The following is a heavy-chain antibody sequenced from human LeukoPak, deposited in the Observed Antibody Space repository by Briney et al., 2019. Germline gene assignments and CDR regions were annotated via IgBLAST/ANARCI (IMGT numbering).Heavy chain of an antibody. J-gene: IGHJ6*03. CDR1: GFTFSRYA. V-gene: IGHV3-23*01. D-gene: IGHD4-11*01. Sequence: GGSLRLSCAASGFTFSRYAMSWVRQAPGKGLEWLSAISGSGGSTYYADSVKGRFTVSRDNSKNTLYLQINTLRAEDAAVYYCARGPLTTGGESNLWGYYMDVWGKGTTVTVSS. CDR2: ISGSGGST. CDR3: ARGPLTTGGESNLWGYYMDV.